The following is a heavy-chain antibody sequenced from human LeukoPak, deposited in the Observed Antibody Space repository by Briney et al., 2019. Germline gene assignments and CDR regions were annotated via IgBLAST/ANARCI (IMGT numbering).Heavy chain of an antibody. CDR3: ARGAYSSSWYEYYYYYGMDV. CDR1: GYTFTSYD. D-gene: IGHD6-13*01. CDR2: MHPNSGNT. Sequence: ASVKVSCKASGYTFTSYDINWVRQATGQGLEWMGWMHPNSGNTGYAQKFQGRVTMTSNTSISTAYMELSSLRSEDTAVYYCARGAYSSSWYEYYYYYGMDVWGQGTTVTVSS. V-gene: IGHV1-8*01. J-gene: IGHJ6*02.